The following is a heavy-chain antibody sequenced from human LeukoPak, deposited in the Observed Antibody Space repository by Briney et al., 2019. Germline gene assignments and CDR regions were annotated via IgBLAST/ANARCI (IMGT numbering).Heavy chain of an antibody. CDR3: ARDFEPGYSYVGY. D-gene: IGHD5-18*01. V-gene: IGHV3-7*03. CDR2: IKQDGSEK. CDR1: GFTFSSYW. J-gene: IGHJ4*02. Sequence: GGSLRLSCAASGFTFSSYWMSWVRQAPGKGLEWVANIKQDGSEKYYVDSVKGRFTISRDNAKNSLYLQMNSLRAEDTAVYYCARDFEPGYSYVGYWGQGTLVTVSS.